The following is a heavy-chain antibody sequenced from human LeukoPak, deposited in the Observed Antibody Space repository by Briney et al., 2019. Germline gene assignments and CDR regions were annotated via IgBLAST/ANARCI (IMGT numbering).Heavy chain of an antibody. Sequence: GGSLRLSCAASGFTFSSYAMHWVRQAPGKGLEWVAVISYDGSNKYYADSVKGRFTISRDNSKNTLYLQMNSLRAEDTAVYYCARPHTVTWYNWFDPWGQGTLVTVSS. J-gene: IGHJ5*02. CDR3: ARPHTVTWYNWFDP. V-gene: IGHV3-30-3*01. D-gene: IGHD4-11*01. CDR1: GFTFSSYA. CDR2: ISYDGSNK.